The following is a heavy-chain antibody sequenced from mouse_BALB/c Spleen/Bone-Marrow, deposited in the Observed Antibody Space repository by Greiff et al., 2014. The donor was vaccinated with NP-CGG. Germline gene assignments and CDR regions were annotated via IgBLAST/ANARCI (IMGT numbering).Heavy chain of an antibody. CDR1: GYTFTSYT. CDR3: ALANWDIGGPFAY. V-gene: IGHV1-4*01. Sequence: VQLQQSGAELARPGASVKMSCKASGYTFTSYTMHWVKQRPGQGLEWIGYINPSSGYTNYNQKFKDKATLTADKSSSTAYTQLSSLTSEDSAVYYCALANWDIGGPFAYWGQGTLVTVSA. CDR2: INPSSGYT. J-gene: IGHJ3*01. D-gene: IGHD4-1*01.